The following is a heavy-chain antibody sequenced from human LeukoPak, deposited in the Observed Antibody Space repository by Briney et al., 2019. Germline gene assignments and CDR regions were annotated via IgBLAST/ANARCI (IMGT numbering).Heavy chain of an antibody. CDR1: GYTFTGYY. J-gene: IGHJ4*02. CDR3: SRDPYHTTGYFDF. Sequence: ASVKVSCKASGYTFTGYYMHWVRQAPGQGLEWMGWISPNSGDTNYAQKFQGRLTMTRETSISTAYMDLSSLTSYDTAVHYCSRDPYHTTGYFDFWGQGTLVTVSS. D-gene: IGHD3-22*01. V-gene: IGHV1-2*02. CDR2: ISPNSGDT.